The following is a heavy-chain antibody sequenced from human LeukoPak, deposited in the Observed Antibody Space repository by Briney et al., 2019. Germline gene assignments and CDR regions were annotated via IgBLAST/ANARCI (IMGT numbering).Heavy chain of an antibody. CDR1: GFTFDDYT. V-gene: IGHV3-43*01. Sequence: GGSLRLTCAASGFTFDDYTMHWVRQAPGKGLEWVSLISWDGGSTYYADSVKGRFTISRDNSKNSLYLQMNSLRTEDTALYYCARGRDSYHGDWFDPWGQGTLVSVSS. J-gene: IGHJ5*02. CDR2: ISWDGGST. CDR3: ARGRDSYHGDWFDP. D-gene: IGHD5-24*01.